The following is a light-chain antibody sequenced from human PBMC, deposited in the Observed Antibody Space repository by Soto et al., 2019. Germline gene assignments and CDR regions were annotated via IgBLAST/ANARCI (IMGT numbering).Light chain of an antibody. V-gene: IGKV1-5*01. CDR2: DAS. CDR1: QSISSW. CDR3: QQYNRYFTWT. Sequence: DIQMTQSPSTLSASVGDRVTITCRASQSISSWLAWYQQKPGKAPKLLIYDASSLESGVPSRFSGSGSGTEFTLTISSLQPDDFATYYCQQYNRYFTWTFGQGTKV. J-gene: IGKJ1*01.